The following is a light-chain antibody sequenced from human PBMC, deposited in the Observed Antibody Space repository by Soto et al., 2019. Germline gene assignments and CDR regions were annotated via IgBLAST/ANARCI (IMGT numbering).Light chain of an antibody. V-gene: IGKV3-15*01. CDR2: GAS. CDR3: QQYDDWPPLT. J-gene: IGKJ4*01. Sequence: EIVMTQSPVTLSVSPGERATLSCRARQSVSSNLAWYQQKPGQAPRLLIYGASTRATGVPARFSGSGSGTEFPLPISSLQSEDFAVYYCQQYDDWPPLTFGGGTKVEIK. CDR1: QSVSSN.